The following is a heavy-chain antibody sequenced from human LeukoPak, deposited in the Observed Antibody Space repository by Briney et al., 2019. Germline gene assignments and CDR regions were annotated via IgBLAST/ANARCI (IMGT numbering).Heavy chain of an antibody. V-gene: IGHV4-61*02. CDR3: ARSWLQPMDDYFDY. CDR1: GGSISSGSYY. J-gene: IGHJ4*02. D-gene: IGHD5-24*01. CDR2: IYTSGST. Sequence: PSQTLSLTCTVSGGSISSGSYYWSWIRQPAGKGLEWIGRIYTSGSTNYNPSLKSRVTISVDTSKNQFSLKLSSVTAADTAVYYCARSWLQPMDDYFDYWGQGTLVTVSS.